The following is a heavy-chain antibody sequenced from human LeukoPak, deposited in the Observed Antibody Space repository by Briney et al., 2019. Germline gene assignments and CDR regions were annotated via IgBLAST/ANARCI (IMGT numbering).Heavy chain of an antibody. CDR2: ISSRSRTI. V-gene: IGHV3-48*01. J-gene: IGHJ3*02. D-gene: IGHD3-22*01. CDR3: ARDQYYDSSVYYTWGGFDI. CDR1: GFTFSSYS. Sequence: PGGPLRLSCAASGFTFSSYSMNWVRQAPGEGVEGVSYISSRSRTIFYADCVKGRFTISRDNATNSLYLQINSLRAEDTAVYFCARDQYYDSSVYYTWGGFDIWGQGTMVTVSS.